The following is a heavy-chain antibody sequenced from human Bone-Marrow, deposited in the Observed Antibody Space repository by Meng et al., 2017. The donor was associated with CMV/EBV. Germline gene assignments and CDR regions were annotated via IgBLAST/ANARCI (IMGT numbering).Heavy chain of an antibody. CDR2: ISSNGGST. CDR1: GFTFSGYW. Sequence: GESLKISCAASGFTFSGYWVTWVRQAPGKGLEYVSAISSNGGSTYYADSVKGRFTISRDNSKNTLYLQMDSLRAEDMAVYYCARKYCTSTNCYSPYFDYWGQG. D-gene: IGHD2-2*02. CDR3: ARKYCTSTNCYSPYFDY. V-gene: IGHV3-64*02. J-gene: IGHJ4*02.